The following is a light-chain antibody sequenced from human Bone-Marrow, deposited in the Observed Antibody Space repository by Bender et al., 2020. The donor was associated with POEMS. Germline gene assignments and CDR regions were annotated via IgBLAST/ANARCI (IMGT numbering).Light chain of an antibody. J-gene: IGLJ3*02. Sequence: QSVLTQPPSASGTPGQRVTISFSGSNSNIGTTAVNWYQQFPGTAPKLLIYRDNQRPSGVSDRFYAFKSGTSASRAIGGLQSEDEADYYCDGWDAGLSGRVCGGGNKLTVL. CDR2: RDN. V-gene: IGLV1-44*01. CDR3: DGWDAGLSGRV. CDR1: NSNIGTTA.